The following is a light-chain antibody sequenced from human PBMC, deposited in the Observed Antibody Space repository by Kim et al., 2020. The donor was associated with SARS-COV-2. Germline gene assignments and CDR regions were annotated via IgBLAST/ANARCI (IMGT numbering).Light chain of an antibody. CDR1: QRISSN. CDR2: GAS. CDR3: QQYFNWPLT. J-gene: IGKJ4*01. V-gene: IGKV3-15*01. Sequence: VSPGERASLSCRASQRISSNLAWYQQKPGQAPRLLIYGASTRATDIPARFSGSGSGTEFTLTISSLQSEDFAVYYCQQYFNWPLTIGGGTKVDIK.